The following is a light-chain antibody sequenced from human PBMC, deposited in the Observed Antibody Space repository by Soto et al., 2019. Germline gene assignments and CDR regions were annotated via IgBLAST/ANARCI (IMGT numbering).Light chain of an antibody. CDR1: QSISSW. J-gene: IGKJ1*01. V-gene: IGKV1-5*01. CDR2: DAS. Sequence: DIQMTQSPSTLSASVGDRVTITFRASQSISSWLAWYQQKPGKAPKLLIYDASSLESGVTSRFSGSGSGTEFTLTISSLQTDDFSTYYCKQYHSYWTFGQGSKVDIK. CDR3: KQYHSYWT.